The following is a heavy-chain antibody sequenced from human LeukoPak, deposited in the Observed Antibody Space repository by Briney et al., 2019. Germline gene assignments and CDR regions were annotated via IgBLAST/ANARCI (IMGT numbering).Heavy chain of an antibody. J-gene: IGHJ1*01. V-gene: IGHV3-74*01. CDR1: GFTFSSYW. CDR2: TNSDGSST. D-gene: IGHD3-22*01. CDR3: ARGHHYDSSGYPEYFQH. Sequence: GGSLRLSCAASGFTFSSYWMHWVRQTPGKGLVWVSRTNSDGSSTTYADSVEGRFTIFRDNAKNTLYLQMTSLRAEDTAVYYCARGHHYDSSGYPEYFQHWGQGTLVTVSS.